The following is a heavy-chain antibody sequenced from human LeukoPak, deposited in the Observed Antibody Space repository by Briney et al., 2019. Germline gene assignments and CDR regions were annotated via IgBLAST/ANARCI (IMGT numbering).Heavy chain of an antibody. CDR3: ARGQYAGSGSFYYYYGMDV. J-gene: IGHJ6*02. D-gene: IGHD3-10*01. Sequence: ASVTVSCKASGYTFTSYDINWVRQATGQGLEWMGWMNPNSGNTGYAQKFQGRVTMTRNTSISTAYMELSSLRSEDTAVYYCARGQYAGSGSFYYYYGMDVWGQGTTVTVSS. CDR1: GYTFTSYD. V-gene: IGHV1-8*01. CDR2: MNPNSGNT.